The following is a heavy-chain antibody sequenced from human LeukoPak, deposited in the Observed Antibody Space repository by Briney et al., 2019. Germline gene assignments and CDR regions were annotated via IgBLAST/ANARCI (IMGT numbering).Heavy chain of an antibody. CDR1: GYSFTSYW. V-gene: IGHV5-51*01. CDR2: IYPGDSDT. J-gene: IGHJ4*02. CDR3: ARPGAYSCGTGYFDY. Sequence: GESLKISCKGSGYSFTSYWIGWVRQMPGKGLEWMGIIYPGDSDTRYSPSFQGQVTISADKSISTAYLQWSSLKASDTAMYYCARPGAYSCGTGYFDYWGQGTLVTVSS. D-gene: IGHD5-18*01.